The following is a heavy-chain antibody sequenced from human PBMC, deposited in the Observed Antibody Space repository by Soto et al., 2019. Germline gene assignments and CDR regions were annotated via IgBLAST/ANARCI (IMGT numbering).Heavy chain of an antibody. J-gene: IGHJ4*02. D-gene: IGHD6-19*01. V-gene: IGHV3-23*01. CDR2: LSQDGGRK. CDR3: AKEKLQMAGTYFVLDY. Sequence: HPGGSLRLSCAASGFTFNAYAMTWVRQAPGKGLEWVATLSQDGGRKYYVDSVKGRFTISRDNSKNTLYLQMNSLRAEDTAVYYCAKEKLQMAGTYFVLDYWGQGTRVSVAS. CDR1: GFTFNAYA.